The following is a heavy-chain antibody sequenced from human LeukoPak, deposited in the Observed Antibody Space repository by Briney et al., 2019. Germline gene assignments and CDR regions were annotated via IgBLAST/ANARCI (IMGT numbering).Heavy chain of an antibody. CDR1: GFSVSDNP. J-gene: IGHJ4*02. CDR2: ITHSGRT. Sequence: GSLRLSCAASGFSVSDNPMSWIRQTPGKGLEWIGEITHSGRTSYRPSLKSRVSISVDTSKNQFSLKVNSVTAADTAVYYCARQMSYSSSQPLTYFDYWGQGTLVTVSS. D-gene: IGHD6-13*01. V-gene: IGHV4-34*01. CDR3: ARQMSYSSSQPLTYFDY.